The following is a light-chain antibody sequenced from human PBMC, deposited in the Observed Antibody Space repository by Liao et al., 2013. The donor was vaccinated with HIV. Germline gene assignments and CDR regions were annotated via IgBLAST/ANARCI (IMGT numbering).Light chain of an antibody. CDR3: QAWDSSTEVV. Sequence: SYELTQPPSVSVSPGQTASITCSGDKVGDKYVSWYQQRPGQSPQVVIYEDTKRPSGIPERFSGSNSGNTATLTISGAQAMDEADYYCQAWDSSTEVVFGGGTKLTVL. CDR2: EDT. J-gene: IGLJ2*01. V-gene: IGLV3-1*01. CDR1: KVGDKY.